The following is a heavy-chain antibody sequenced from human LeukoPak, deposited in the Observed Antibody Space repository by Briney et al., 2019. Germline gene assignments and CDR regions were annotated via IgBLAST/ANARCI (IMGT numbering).Heavy chain of an antibody. CDR1: GVSISSGSYD. V-gene: IGHV4-61*09. Sequence: PSETLSLTCTVSGVSISSGSYDWGWIRQPAGKGLEWVGHIYTSGSTNYNPSLKSRVTISVDTSKNQFSLKLSSVTAAATAVYYCARVSTYEIAAARVGYAFDIWGQGTMVTVSS. CDR2: IYTSGST. J-gene: IGHJ3*02. CDR3: ARVSTYEIAAARVGYAFDI. D-gene: IGHD6-13*01.